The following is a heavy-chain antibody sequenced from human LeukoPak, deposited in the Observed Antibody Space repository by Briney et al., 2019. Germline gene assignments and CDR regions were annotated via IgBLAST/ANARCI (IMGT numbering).Heavy chain of an antibody. J-gene: IGHJ4*02. CDR2: ISAYNGNT. CDR1: GYTFTSYG. V-gene: IGHV1-18*01. CDR3: ARDGWELPDY. Sequence: ASVKVSCKASGYTFTSYGISWVRQAPGQGLEWMGWISAYNGNTNYAQKLQGRGTMTTVSPTSTAYMELRSLRSDDAAVYYCARDGWELPDYWGQGTLVTVSS. D-gene: IGHD1-26*01.